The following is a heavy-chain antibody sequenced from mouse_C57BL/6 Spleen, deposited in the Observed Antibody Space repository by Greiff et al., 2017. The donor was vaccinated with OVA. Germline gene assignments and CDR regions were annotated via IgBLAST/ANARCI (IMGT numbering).Heavy chain of an antibody. V-gene: IGHV1-82*01. J-gene: IGHJ1*03. Sequence: QVQLQQSGPELVKPGASVKISCKASGYAFSSSWMNWVKQRPGKGLEWIGRIYPGDGDTNYNGKFKGKATLTADKSSSTAYMQLSSLTSEDSAVYFCARPYYYGSSYVDWYCDVWGTGTTVTVSS. CDR3: ARPYYYGSSYVDWYCDV. CDR2: IYPGDGDT. CDR1: GYAFSSSW. D-gene: IGHD1-1*01.